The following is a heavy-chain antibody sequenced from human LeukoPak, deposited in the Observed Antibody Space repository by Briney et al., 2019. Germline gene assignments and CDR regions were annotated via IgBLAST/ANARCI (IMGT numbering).Heavy chain of an antibody. CDR1: GFTFSSYN. CDR2: ISYDGSDT. V-gene: IGHV3-30*03. J-gene: IGHJ4*02. Sequence: PGGSLRLSCAASGFTFSSYNFHWLRQAPGKGLEWLTVISYDGSDTSYGASVKGRFTVSRDNSQNTLYLQMNGLRAEDTAVYYCARDHSPLPSYWDQGTLVTVSP. CDR3: ARDHSPLPSY.